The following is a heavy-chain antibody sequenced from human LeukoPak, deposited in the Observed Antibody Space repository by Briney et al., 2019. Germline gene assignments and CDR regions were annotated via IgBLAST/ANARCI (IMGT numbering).Heavy chain of an antibody. CDR1: GFTFSSYE. J-gene: IGHJ4*02. D-gene: IGHD6-19*01. CDR3: GLAVAGTRFDY. CDR2: ISSSGSTI. V-gene: IGHV3-48*03. Sequence: GGSLRLSCAASGFTFSSYEMNWVRQAPGKGLEWVSYISSSGSTIYYADSVKGRFTISRDNAKNSLYLQMNSLRAEDTAVYYCGLAVAGTRFDYWGQGTLVTVSS.